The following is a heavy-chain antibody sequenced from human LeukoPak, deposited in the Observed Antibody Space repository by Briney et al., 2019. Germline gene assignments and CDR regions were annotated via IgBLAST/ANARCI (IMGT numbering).Heavy chain of an antibody. CDR1: GFTFSSYE. J-gene: IGHJ3*02. CDR2: ISSSGSTI. V-gene: IGHV3-48*03. D-gene: IGHD5-18*01. Sequence: GRSLRLSCAASGFTFSSYEMNWVRQAPGKGLEWVSYISSSGSTIYYADSVKGRFTISRDNAKNSLYLQMNSLRAEDTAVYYCARAGQLWLRRAFDIWGQGTMVTVSS. CDR3: ARAGQLWLRRAFDI.